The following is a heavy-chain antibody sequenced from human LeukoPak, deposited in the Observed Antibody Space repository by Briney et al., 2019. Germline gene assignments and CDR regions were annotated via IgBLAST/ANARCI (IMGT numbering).Heavy chain of an antibody. Sequence: GASVKVSCKASGYTFTSNYMYWVRQAPGQGLEWMGIINPSGGTTRYAQKFQGRVTMTRDTSTSTLYMELSSLRSEATAVYYCTRGVGVTIFGVGGQAFDIWGQGTMVTVSS. CDR3: TRGVGVTIFGVGGQAFDI. J-gene: IGHJ3*02. V-gene: IGHV1-46*03. CDR1: GYTFTSNY. CDR2: INPSGGTT. D-gene: IGHD3-3*01.